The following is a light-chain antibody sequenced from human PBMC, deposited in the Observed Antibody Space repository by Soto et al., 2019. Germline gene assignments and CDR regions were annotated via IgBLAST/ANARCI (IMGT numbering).Light chain of an antibody. CDR2: DAS. V-gene: IGKV1-5*01. CDR1: QSISSW. J-gene: IGKJ1*01. CDR3: QPYNSYSWT. Sequence: DIQMTQSPSTLSASVGDRVTITCRASQSISSWLAWYQQKPGKAPKLLIYDASSLESGVPSRFSGSGSGTEFTLTISSLQPEEFATYYCQPYNSYSWTFGQGTKVEIK.